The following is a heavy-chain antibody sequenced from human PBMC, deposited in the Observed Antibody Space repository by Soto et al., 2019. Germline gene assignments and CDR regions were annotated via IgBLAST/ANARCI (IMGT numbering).Heavy chain of an antibody. D-gene: IGHD2-15*01. V-gene: IGHV4-34*01. Sequence: SETLSLTCAVYGGSFSGYYWSWIRQPPGKGLEWIGEINHSGSTNYNPSLKSRVTISVDTSKNQFSLKLSSVTAADTAVYYCARGPNNASKRRGVVAASEGNWYFDLWGRGTLVTVSS. CDR2: INHSGST. J-gene: IGHJ2*01. CDR3: ARGPNNASKRRGVVAASEGNWYFDL. CDR1: GGSFSGYY.